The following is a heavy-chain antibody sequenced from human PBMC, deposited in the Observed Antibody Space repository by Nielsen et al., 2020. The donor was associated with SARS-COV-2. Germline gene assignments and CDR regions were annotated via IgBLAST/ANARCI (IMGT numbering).Heavy chain of an antibody. V-gene: IGHV5-51*01. CDR3: ARQHYYGSGRDYYYGMDV. D-gene: IGHD3-10*01. CDR1: GSSFTSYW. CDR2: IYPGDSDT. Sequence: GGSLRLSCKGSGSSFTSYWIGWVRQMPGKGLEWMGIIYPGDSDTRYSPSFQGQVTISDDKSISTAYLQWSSLKASDTAMYYCARQHYYGSGRDYYYGMDVWGQGTTVTVSS. J-gene: IGHJ6*02.